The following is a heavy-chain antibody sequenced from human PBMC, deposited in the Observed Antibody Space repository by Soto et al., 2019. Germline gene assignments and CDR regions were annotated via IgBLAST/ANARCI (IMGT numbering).Heavy chain of an antibody. J-gene: IGHJ4*02. V-gene: IGHV1-69*01. CDR2: ITPMFGTP. CDR1: GGTFSRYT. CDR3: AREGTLYDSRAYYSPY. D-gene: IGHD3-22*01. Sequence: QVQLVQSGAEVKKPGSSVKVSCKASGGTFSRYTITWVRQAPGQGLEWMGGITPMFGTPNYAQKFQGRVTITAEEARSTADRERSSVRPEDTAMYYGAREGTLYDSRAYYSPYGGQGTLVTVPS.